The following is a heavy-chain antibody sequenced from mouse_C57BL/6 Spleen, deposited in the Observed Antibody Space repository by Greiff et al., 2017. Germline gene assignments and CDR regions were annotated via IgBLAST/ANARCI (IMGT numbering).Heavy chain of an antibody. CDR3: ARSGGLGDY. CDR2: IDPSDSNT. CDR1: GYTFTSYW. V-gene: IGHV1-69*01. D-gene: IGHD4-1*01. J-gene: IGHJ2*01. Sequence: VQLQQPGAELVMPGASVKLSCKASGYTFTSYWMHWVQQRPGQGLEWIGEIDPSDSNTNYTQKFKGKSTLTVDNSSSTAYMQLSSLASEDSAVYYCARSGGLGDYWGQGTTLTVSS.